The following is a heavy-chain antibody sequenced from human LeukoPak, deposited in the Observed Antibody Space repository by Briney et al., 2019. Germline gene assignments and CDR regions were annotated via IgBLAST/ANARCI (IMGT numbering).Heavy chain of an antibody. J-gene: IGHJ4*02. CDR2: ISYDGSNK. D-gene: IGHD6-19*01. CDR1: GFTFSSYA. V-gene: IGHV3-30-3*01. CDR3: ARCYSSGWSYYFDY. Sequence: GRSLRLSCAASGFTFSSYAMHRVRQAPGKGLEWVAVISYDGSNKYYADSVKGRFTISRDNSKNTLYLQMNSLRAEDTAVYYCARCYSSGWSYYFDYWGQGTLVTVSS.